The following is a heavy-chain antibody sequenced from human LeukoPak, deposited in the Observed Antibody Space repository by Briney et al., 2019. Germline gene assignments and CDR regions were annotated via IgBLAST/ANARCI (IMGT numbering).Heavy chain of an antibody. CDR1: GFTCSSHW. CDR3: ARGAQGAVDY. CDR2: INNDGGVT. Sequence: GGSLRLSCAGSGFTCSSHWMEWLGQAPGKGLGWGSFINNDGGVTIYEDSVKRRLPISRHNAKHTLYRQMNSLRAEDTAMYYCARGAQGAVDYWGPGALVPVSS. J-gene: IGHJ4*02. V-gene: IGHV3-74*01.